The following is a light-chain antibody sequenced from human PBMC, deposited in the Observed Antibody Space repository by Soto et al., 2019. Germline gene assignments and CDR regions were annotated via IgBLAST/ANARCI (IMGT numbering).Light chain of an antibody. CDR3: QQYDTTPST. CDR2: WAS. J-gene: IGKJ1*01. Sequence: DIVMTQSPDSLAVSLGERATINCKSSQSVLYSSNNKNYLAWYQQKPGQPPKLLIYWASTRESGIPDRFSGRGSGTNFTLTIRSLQAEDVAVYFCQQYDTTPSTFGQGTKVEIK. CDR1: QSVLYSSNNKNY. V-gene: IGKV4-1*01.